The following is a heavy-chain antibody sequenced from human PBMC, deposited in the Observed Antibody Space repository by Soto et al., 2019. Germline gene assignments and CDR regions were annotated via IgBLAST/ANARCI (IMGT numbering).Heavy chain of an antibody. CDR2: VSGSGGST. V-gene: IGHV3-23*01. CDR1: GFTFSSYA. J-gene: IGHJ4*02. Sequence: GGSLRLSCAASGFTFSSYAMSWVRQAPGKGLEWVSAVSGSGGSTYYADSVKGRFSISRDNSKNTLYLQMNSLRAEDTAVYYCAKDLEVYGAPVPNFDYWGQGTLVTVSS. CDR3: AKDLEVYGAPVPNFDY. D-gene: IGHD4-17*01.